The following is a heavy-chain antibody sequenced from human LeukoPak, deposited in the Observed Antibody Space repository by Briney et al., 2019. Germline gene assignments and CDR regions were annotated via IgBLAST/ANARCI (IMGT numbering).Heavy chain of an antibody. CDR2: ISGTGGST. J-gene: IGHJ4*02. D-gene: IGHD1-26*01. CDR3: LSGSWGPDY. Sequence: GGSLRLSCAASGFTFSTYAMTWVRQAPGKGLEWVSLISGTGGSTYYADSVKGRFTISRDNSKNTLYLQMNSLKTEDTAVYYCLSGSWGPDYWGQGTLVTVSS. V-gene: IGHV3-23*01. CDR1: GFTFSTYA.